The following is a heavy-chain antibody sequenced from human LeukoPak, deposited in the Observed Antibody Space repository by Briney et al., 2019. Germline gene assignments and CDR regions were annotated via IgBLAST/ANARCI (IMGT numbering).Heavy chain of an antibody. J-gene: IGHJ4*02. CDR3: ARIKIDYAPITLRPIYYFDY. CDR2: INHSENT. CDR1: GGSFSGYY. V-gene: IGHV4-34*01. D-gene: IGHD3-16*01. Sequence: SETLSLTCAVYGGSFSGYYWSWVRQPPGKGLEWIGEINHSENTNYNPSLESRVTISVDTSKNQFSLKLSSVTAADTAVYYCARIKIDYAPITLRPIYYFDYWGQGTLVTVSS.